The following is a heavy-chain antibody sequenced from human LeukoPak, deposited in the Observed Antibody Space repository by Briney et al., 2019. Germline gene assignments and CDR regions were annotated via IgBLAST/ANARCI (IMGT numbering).Heavy chain of an antibody. Sequence: VASVKVSCKASGGTFSSYAISWVRQAPGQGLEWMGGIIPIVGTANYAQKFQGRVTITTDEATSPAYMELRSLRSEDTAVYYCARAGYSSSWYGWFDPWGQGTMVTVSS. J-gene: IGHJ5*02. V-gene: IGHV1-69*05. D-gene: IGHD6-13*01. CDR3: ARAGYSSSWYGWFDP. CDR1: GGTFSSYA. CDR2: IIPIVGTA.